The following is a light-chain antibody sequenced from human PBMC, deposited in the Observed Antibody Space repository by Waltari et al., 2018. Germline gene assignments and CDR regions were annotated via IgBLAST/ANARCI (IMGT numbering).Light chain of an antibody. CDR2: TNK. Sequence: QSVLTQPPSASGTPGQRVSIPCSGSNSNIGSNTVNWFQQLPGTAPKLLIYTNKQRPSGVPDRFSGSKSDTSASLAISGLQSEDEADYYCAAWDDSLNGFVFGTGTKVTVL. CDR3: AAWDDSLNGFV. CDR1: NSNIGSNT. V-gene: IGLV1-44*01. J-gene: IGLJ1*01.